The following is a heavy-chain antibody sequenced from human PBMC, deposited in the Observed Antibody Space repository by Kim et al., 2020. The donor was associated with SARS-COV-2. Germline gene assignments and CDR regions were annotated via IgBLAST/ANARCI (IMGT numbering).Heavy chain of an antibody. CDR1: GFTFSSYA. Sequence: GGSLRLSCAASGFTFSSYAMSWVRQAPGKGLEWVSAISGSGGSTYYADSVKGRFTISRDNSKNTLYLQMNSLRAEDTAVYYCAKDLGPAGQRQQQPHPYGMDVWGQGTTVTVSS. V-gene: IGHV3-23*01. J-gene: IGHJ6*02. CDR2: ISGSGGST. CDR3: AKDLGPAGQRQQQPHPYGMDV. D-gene: IGHD6-13*01.